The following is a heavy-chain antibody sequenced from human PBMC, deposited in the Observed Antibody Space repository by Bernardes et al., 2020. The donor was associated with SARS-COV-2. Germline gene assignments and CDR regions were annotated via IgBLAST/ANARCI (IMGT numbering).Heavy chain of an antibody. V-gene: IGHV4-4*07. CDR2: IYTSGST. D-gene: IGHD2-2*02. CDR3: ARERSYCSSTSCYTQLPRYFDL. Sequence: SETLSLTCTVSGGSISSYYWSWIRQPAGKGLEWIGRIYTSGSTNYNPSLKSRVTMSVDTSKNQFSLKLSSVTAADTAVYYCARERSYCSSTSCYTQLPRYFDLWGRGTLVTVSS. J-gene: IGHJ2*01. CDR1: GGSISSYY.